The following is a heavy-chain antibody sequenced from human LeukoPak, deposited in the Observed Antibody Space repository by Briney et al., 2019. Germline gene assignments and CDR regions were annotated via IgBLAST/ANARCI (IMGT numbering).Heavy chain of an antibody. V-gene: IGHV3-48*01. Sequence: PGRSLRLSCAASGFTFSSYSMNWVRQAPGKGLEWVSYISSSSSTIYYADSVKGRFTISGDNAKNSLYLQMNSLRAEDTAVYYCARDPLTAMVTDDAFDIWGQGTMVTVSS. J-gene: IGHJ3*02. CDR2: ISSSSSTI. D-gene: IGHD5-18*01. CDR3: ARDPLTAMVTDDAFDI. CDR1: GFTFSSYS.